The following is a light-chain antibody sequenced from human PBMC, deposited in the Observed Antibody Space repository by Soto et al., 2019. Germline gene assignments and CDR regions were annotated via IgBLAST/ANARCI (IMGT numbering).Light chain of an antibody. J-gene: IGKJ5*01. CDR2: GAS. V-gene: IGKV3-15*01. CDR3: QQYNHWSSIT. CDR1: QYISNT. Sequence: EIAMTQSPATLSVSLGERATLSCRASQYISNTLAWYQQRPGQAPSLLLYGASTRATGVPARFSGSGSGTDFLLIISGLQSEDSAVYYCQQYNHWSSITFGQGTRLEIK.